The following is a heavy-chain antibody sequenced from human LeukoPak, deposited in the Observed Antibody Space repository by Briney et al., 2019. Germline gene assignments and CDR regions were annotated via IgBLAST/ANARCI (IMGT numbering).Heavy chain of an antibody. CDR2: ISSSSSYI. CDR1: GFTFSSYE. V-gene: IGHV3-21*05. D-gene: IGHD6-13*01. J-gene: IGHJ4*02. CDR3: ARERIAAAGPQ. Sequence: PGGSLRLSCAASGFTFSSYEMNWVRQAPGKGLEWVSYISSSSSYIYYADSVKGRFTISRDNAKNSLYLQMNSLRAEDTAVYYCARERIAAAGPQWGQGTLVTVSS.